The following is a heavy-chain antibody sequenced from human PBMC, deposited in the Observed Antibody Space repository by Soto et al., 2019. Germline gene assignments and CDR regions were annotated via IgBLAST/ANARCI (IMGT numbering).Heavy chain of an antibody. D-gene: IGHD4-17*01. J-gene: IGHJ4*02. CDR1: GFSFSSYG. Sequence: QVQLVESGGGVVQPGRSLRLSCAASGFSFSSYGIQWVRQAPGKGLEWVAVISHDEKEIYYADSVKGRFTISRDNSRNPLELLTKNLRAEDRALYYCSKYRRETYYGGNSPAGYWGQGTLGTV. V-gene: IGHV3-30*18. CDR2: ISHDEKEI. CDR3: SKYRRETYYGGNSPAGY.